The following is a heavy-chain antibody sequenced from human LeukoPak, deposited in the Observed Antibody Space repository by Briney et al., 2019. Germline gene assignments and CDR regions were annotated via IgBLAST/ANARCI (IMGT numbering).Heavy chain of an antibody. D-gene: IGHD4-23*01. CDR2: IIPILGIA. CDR1: VGTFSSYA. J-gene: IGHJ2*01. V-gene: IGHV1-69*04. Sequence: SVKVSCKASVGTFSSYAISWVRQAPGQGLEWMGRIIPILGIANSAQKFQGRVTITADKSTSTAYMELSSLRSEDTAVYYCARDLRIRWPNWYFDLWGRGTLVTVSS. CDR3: ARDLRIRWPNWYFDL.